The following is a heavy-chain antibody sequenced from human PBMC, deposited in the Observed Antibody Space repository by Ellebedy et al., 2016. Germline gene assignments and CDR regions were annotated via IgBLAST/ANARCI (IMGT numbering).Heavy chain of an antibody. CDR3: ARDSGIAVAGAAY. CDR1: GFTFRSYG. CDR2: IWSDGSNK. Sequence: GGSLRLSCEASGFTFRSYGMHWVRQAPGKGLEWVAVIWSDGSNKYYADSVKGRFTISRDNSKNTLYLQMNSLRVEDTAVYFCARDSGIAVAGAAYWGQGTLVTVSS. V-gene: IGHV3-33*08. J-gene: IGHJ4*02. D-gene: IGHD6-19*01.